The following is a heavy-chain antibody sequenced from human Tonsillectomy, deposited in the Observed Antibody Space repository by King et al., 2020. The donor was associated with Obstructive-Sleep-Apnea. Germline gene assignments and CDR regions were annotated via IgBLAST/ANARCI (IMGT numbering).Heavy chain of an antibody. CDR1: GGTFNIYG. J-gene: IGHJ2*01. D-gene: IGHD3-9*01. CDR2: IIPILDVT. Sequence: QLVQSGAEVKKPGSSVKVSCKASGGTFNIYGICWVRQAPGQGLEWRGRIIPILDVTNYAQKFQGRVTITADKFMSTAYMELRSLRSEDTAVYYCARRGGYDFLTADKQDGSLDLWGHGTLVTVSS. V-gene: IGHV1-69*09. CDR3: ARRGGYDFLTADKQDGSLDL.